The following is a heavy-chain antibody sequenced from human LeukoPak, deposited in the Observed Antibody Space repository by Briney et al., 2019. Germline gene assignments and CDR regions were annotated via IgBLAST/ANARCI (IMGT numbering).Heavy chain of an antibody. Sequence: APVKVSCKASGYTFTSYGISWVRQAPGQGLEWMGWISAYNGNTNYAQKLQGRVTMTTDTSTSTAYMELRSLRSDDTAVYYCARDSTSYSSSPQRYWGQGTLVTVSS. CDR2: ISAYNGNT. J-gene: IGHJ4*02. CDR3: ARDSTSYSSSPQRY. V-gene: IGHV1-18*01. CDR1: GYTFTSYG. D-gene: IGHD6-6*01.